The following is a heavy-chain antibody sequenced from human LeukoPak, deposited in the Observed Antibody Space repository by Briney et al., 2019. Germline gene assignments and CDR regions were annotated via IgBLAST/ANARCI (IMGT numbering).Heavy chain of an antibody. CDR1: GFTFSSYD. D-gene: IGHD3-10*01. V-gene: IGHV3-21*03. CDR3: ARIYYGSGTPPH. J-gene: IGHJ4*02. CDR2: ISGSSYYI. Sequence: GGSLRLSCAASGFTFSSYDMNWVRQAPGKGLEWVSSISGSSYYIYYADSLKGRFTISRDNAKNSLFLQMNSLRVEDTAVYYCARIYYGSGTPPHCGQGTLVTVSS.